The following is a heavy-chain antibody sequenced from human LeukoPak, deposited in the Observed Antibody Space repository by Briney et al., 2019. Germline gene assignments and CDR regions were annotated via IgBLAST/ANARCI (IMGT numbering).Heavy chain of an antibody. CDR2: IGYDGNNK. V-gene: IGHV3-30*03. D-gene: IGHD5-12*01. CDR3: ARGGGSGYGYYYGLDV. J-gene: IGHJ6*02. CDR1: GFTFRSYV. Sequence: GRSLRLSCAASGFTFRSYVMYWVRQATGRGLEWVAVIGYDGNNKYYGDSVKGRFTITRDNSKNTVYVQMNSLRAEDTTVYYCARGGGSGYGYYYGLDVWGQGTTVTVSS.